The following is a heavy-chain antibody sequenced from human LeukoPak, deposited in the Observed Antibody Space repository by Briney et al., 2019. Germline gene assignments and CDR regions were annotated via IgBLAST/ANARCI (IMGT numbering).Heavy chain of an antibody. CDR2: IYYSGST. CDR1: GFTFDDYG. V-gene: IGHV4-59*01. J-gene: IGHJ4*02. Sequence: PGGSLRLSCAASGFTFDDYGMSWVRQAPGKGLEWIGYIYYSGSTNYNPSLKSRVTISVDTSKNQFSLKLSSVTAADTAVYYCAREIEGIAYCGGDCYDNGIIFDYWGQGTLVTVSS. D-gene: IGHD2-21*02. CDR3: AREIEGIAYCGGDCYDNGIIFDY.